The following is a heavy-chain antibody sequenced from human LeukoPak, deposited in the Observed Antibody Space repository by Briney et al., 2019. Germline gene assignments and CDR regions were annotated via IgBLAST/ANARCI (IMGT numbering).Heavy chain of an antibody. J-gene: IGHJ4*02. CDR3: ARVRGYCSSTSCYVHNHAFDY. Sequence: PAGSLTLSCAASGFTFSDYYMSWIRQAPGKGLEWVSYISSSGRTIYYADSVKGRFTISRDKAKNSLYLQMNSLRAEDTAVYYCARVRGYCSSTSCYVHNHAFDYWGQGTLVTVSS. V-gene: IGHV3-11*01. CDR2: ISSSGRTI. D-gene: IGHD2-2*01. CDR1: GFTFSDYY.